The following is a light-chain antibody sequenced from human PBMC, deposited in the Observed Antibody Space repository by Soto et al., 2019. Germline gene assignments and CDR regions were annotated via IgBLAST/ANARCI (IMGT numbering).Light chain of an antibody. Sequence: LTQPPSAYGSTGQSVTISCTGTSSDVGGYNYVSWYQQHPGKAPKLLIYEVSKRPSGVPDRCSGSKSGNTASLTVSGLQAEDEADYYCSSYAGSNNYVFGTGTKGTVL. J-gene: IGLJ1*01. CDR3: SSYAGSNNYV. CDR1: SSDVGGYNY. CDR2: EVS. V-gene: IGLV2-8*01.